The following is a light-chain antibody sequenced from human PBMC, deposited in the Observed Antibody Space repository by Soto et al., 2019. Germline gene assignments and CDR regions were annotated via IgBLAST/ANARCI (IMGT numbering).Light chain of an antibody. CDR1: QSVSSSY. CDR3: QQYGSSPFT. V-gene: IGKV3-20*01. Sequence: EIVLTQSPGTLSLSPGERATLSCSASQSVSSSYLAWYQQKRGQAPRLLIYGASSRATGNPDRFSGSESGTDFALTISRLEPEDVGVYYCQQYGSSPFTCGGRTKVEIK. J-gene: IGKJ4*02. CDR2: GAS.